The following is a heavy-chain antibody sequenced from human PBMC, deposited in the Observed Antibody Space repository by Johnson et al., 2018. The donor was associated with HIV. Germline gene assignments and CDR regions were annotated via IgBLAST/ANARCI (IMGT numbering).Heavy chain of an antibody. CDR3: AKSSDEYSSSSDAFDI. CDR1: GFTVSSNY. D-gene: IGHD6-6*01. V-gene: IGHV3-66*02. J-gene: IGHJ3*02. CDR2: FYSGGST. Sequence: VQLVESGGGLVQRGGSLRLSCAASGFTVSSNYMTWVRQAPGKGLEWVSVFYSGGSTYYADSVKVRFTISRDNSKNTLYLQMNSLRAEDTAVYYCAKSSDEYSSSSDAFDIWGQGTMVTVSS.